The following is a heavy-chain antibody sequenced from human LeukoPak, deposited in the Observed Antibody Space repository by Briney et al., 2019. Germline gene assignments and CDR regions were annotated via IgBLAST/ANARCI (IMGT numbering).Heavy chain of an antibody. J-gene: IGHJ4*02. CDR2: VHYSGST. CDR1: GGYISGFY. D-gene: IGHD3-22*01. Sequence: SETLSLTCTVSGGYISGFYWSWIRQPPEKGLEWIGYVHYSGSTNYNPSLKSRVIISVDSSKNQFSLKLSSVTAADTAVYYCATYYSDSSAYVHYLDSWGQGTLVTVSS. V-gene: IGHV4-59*03. CDR3: ATYYSDSSAYVHYLDS.